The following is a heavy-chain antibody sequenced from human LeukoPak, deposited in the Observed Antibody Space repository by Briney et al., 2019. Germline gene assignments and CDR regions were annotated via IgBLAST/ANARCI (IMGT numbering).Heavy chain of an antibody. CDR2: IYYSGST. V-gene: IGHV4-59*01. CDR3: ARASPDFWSGYYYYYHMDV. D-gene: IGHD3-3*01. J-gene: IGHJ6*03. Sequence: SETLSLTCTVSGGSISSYYWSWIRQPPGKGLEWIGYIYYSGSTNYNPSLKSRVTISVDTSKNQFSLKLSSVTAADTAVYYCARASPDFWSGYYYYYHMDVWGKGTTVTVSS. CDR1: GGSISSYY.